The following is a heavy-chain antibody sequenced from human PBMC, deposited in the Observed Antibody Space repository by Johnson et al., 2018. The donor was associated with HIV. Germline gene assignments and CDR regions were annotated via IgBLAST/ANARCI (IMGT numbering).Heavy chain of an antibody. CDR3: AIVLIKVSRLYAFDI. D-gene: IGHD3-10*01. V-gene: IGHV3-11*04. Sequence: QVQLVESGGGLVRPGGSLRLSCAASGFTYSDYYMSWIRQAPGKGLEWVSYISNSGSIIYYADSVKGRFPISRDNGKNSLFLQMNSLRAEDTAVYYCAIVLIKVSRLYAFDIWGQGTMVTVSS. CDR1: GFTYSDYY. J-gene: IGHJ3*02. CDR2: ISNSGSII.